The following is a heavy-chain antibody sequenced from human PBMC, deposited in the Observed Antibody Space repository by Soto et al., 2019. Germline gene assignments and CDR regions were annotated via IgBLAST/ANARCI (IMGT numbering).Heavy chain of an antibody. D-gene: IGHD6-19*01. CDR1: GFTVSSNY. J-gene: IGHJ6*02. CDR3: ARDLNSGYSSGWPMDV. CDR2: IYSGGST. Sequence: GGSLRLSCAASGFTVSSNYMSWVRQAPGKGLEWVSVIYSGGSTYYADSVKGRFTISRDNSKNTLYLQMNSLRAEDTAVYYCARDLNSGYSSGWPMDVWGQGTTVTVSS. V-gene: IGHV3-53*01.